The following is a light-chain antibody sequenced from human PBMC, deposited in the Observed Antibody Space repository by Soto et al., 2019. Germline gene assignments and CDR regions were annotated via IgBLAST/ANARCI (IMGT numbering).Light chain of an antibody. V-gene: IGKV3-20*01. CDR2: GAS. J-gene: IGKJ1*01. Sequence: EIVLTQSPGTLSLSPGERATLSRRANQSVRSNFLAWYQQKPGQAPRLLIYGASNRATGIPDRFSGSGSGTDFTLTITRLEPEDFAMYYCQRYDSLRTFGQGTKVDI. CDR3: QRYDSLRT. CDR1: QSVRSNF.